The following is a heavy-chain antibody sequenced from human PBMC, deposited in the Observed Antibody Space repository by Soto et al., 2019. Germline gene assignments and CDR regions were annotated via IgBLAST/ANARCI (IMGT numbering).Heavy chain of an antibody. J-gene: IGHJ4*02. Sequence: GGSLRLSCEASGFIFSSYAMSWVRQAPGKGLQWVSSITGSSDYTSYIASVKGRFTISRDNSKNTLYLQMNSLRAEDTAVYFCAIVKTTGANYVLDSWSQGTVVTVSS. CDR1: GFIFSSYA. D-gene: IGHD2-8*02. CDR2: ITGSSDYT. V-gene: IGHV3-23*01. CDR3: AIVKTTGANYVLDS.